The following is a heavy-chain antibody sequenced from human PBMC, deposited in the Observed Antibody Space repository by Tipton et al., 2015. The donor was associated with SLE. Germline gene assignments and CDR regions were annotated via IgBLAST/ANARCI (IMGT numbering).Heavy chain of an antibody. J-gene: IGHJ4*02. D-gene: IGHD6-13*01. V-gene: IGHV4-4*09. Sequence: TLSLTCTVSGGSISSYFWSWIRQPPGKGLEWIGYIYTSGSTNYNPSLKSRVTISVDTSKNQFSLKLSSVTAADTAVYYCARDEGIAAAGIWGQGTLVTVSS. CDR2: IYTSGST. CDR1: GGSISSYF. CDR3: ARDEGIAAAGI.